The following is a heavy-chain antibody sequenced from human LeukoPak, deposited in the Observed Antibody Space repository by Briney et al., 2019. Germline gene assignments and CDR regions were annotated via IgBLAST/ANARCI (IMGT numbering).Heavy chain of an antibody. CDR3: ARVIPCYYDSSGYYYYFDY. D-gene: IGHD3-22*01. CDR2: INWNGGST. CDR1: GYTFDDYG. Sequence: PGGSLRLSCAASGYTFDDYGMSWVRQAPGKGLEWVSGINWNGGSTGYADSVKGRFTISRDNAKNSLYLQMNSLRAEDTALYYCARVIPCYYDSSGYYYYFDYWGQGTLVTVSS. J-gene: IGHJ4*02. V-gene: IGHV3-20*04.